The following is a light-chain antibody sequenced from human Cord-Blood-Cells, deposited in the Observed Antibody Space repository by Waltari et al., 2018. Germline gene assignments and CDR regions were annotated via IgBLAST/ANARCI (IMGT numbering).Light chain of an antibody. Sequence: QSALTQPRSVSGSPGQSVTISCTRTRSDVGAHNNVSWYQQHPGKAPKLMIYDVSTRPSGVPDRFSGSKSGNTASLTISGLQAEDEADYYCCSYAGSYTYVFGTGTKVTVL. V-gene: IGLV2-11*01. CDR3: CSYAGSYTYV. CDR2: DVS. CDR1: RSDVGAHNN. J-gene: IGLJ1*01.